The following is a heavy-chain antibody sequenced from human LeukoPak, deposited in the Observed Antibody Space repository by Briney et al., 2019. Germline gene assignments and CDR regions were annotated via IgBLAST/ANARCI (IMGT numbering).Heavy chain of an antibody. CDR3: AREGAEQAFDI. J-gene: IGHJ3*02. D-gene: IGHD1-26*01. V-gene: IGHV3-30-3*01. CDR1: GFTFSSYA. Sequence: GGSLRLSCVASGFTFSSYAMHWVRQAPGKGLEWVAVISDDGSNKYYADSVKGRFTISRDNSKNTLYLQMNSLRAEDTAVYYCAREGAEQAFDIWGQGTMVTVSS. CDR2: ISDDGSNK.